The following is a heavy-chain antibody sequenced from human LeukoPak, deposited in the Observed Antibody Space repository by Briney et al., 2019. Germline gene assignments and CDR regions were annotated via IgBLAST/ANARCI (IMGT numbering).Heavy chain of an antibody. CDR3: ARGRDYVWGSYRYIWFDP. D-gene: IGHD3-16*02. CDR2: INHSGST. V-gene: IGHV4-34*01. Sequence: PSETLSLTCAVYGGSFSGYYWSWIRQPPGKGLEWIGEINHSGSTNYNPSLKSRVTISVDTSKNQFSLKLSSVTAADTAVYYCARGRDYVWGSYRYIWFDPWGQGTLVTVSS. J-gene: IGHJ5*02. CDR1: GGSFSGYY.